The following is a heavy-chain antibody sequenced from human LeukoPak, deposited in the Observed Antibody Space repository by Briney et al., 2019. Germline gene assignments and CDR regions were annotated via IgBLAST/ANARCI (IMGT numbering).Heavy chain of an antibody. D-gene: IGHD3-10*01. Sequence: PGGSLRLSCADSGVTFSSYWMHWVRQAPGKGLVWVSRINSDGSSTSYADSVKGRFTISRDNAKNTLYLQMNSLRAEDTAVYYCARAILRGVIHGWGQGTLVTVSS. CDR2: INSDGSST. CDR3: ARAILRGVIHG. CDR1: GVTFSSYW. J-gene: IGHJ4*02. V-gene: IGHV3-74*01.